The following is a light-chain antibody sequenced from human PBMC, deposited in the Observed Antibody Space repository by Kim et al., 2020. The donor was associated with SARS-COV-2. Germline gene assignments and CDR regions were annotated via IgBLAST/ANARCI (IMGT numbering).Light chain of an antibody. CDR2: GAS. V-gene: IGKV1-12*01. J-gene: IGKJ1*01. CDR3: QQANNFPWT. CDR1: QDINSR. Sequence: ASVGDRVTITYRASQDINSRLAWYQQRPGMVPKLLIDGASNLQSGVPSRFSGSGSGTDFTLTIWNLQPEDFATYYCQQANNFPWTFGQGTKVDIK.